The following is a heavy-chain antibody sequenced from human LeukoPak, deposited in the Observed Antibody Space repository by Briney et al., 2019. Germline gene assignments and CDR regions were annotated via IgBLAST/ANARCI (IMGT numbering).Heavy chain of an antibody. CDR3: ARHHSSGWGPGWFDP. CDR1: GGSISSGGYY. CDR2: VYYSGST. V-gene: IGHV4-31*03. D-gene: IGHD6-19*01. Sequence: SETLSLTCTVSGGSISSGGYYWSWIRQHPGKGLEWIGYVYYSGSTYYNPSLKSRVTISVDTSKNQFSLKLSSVTAADTAVYYCARHHSSGWGPGWFDPWGQGTLVTVSS. J-gene: IGHJ5*02.